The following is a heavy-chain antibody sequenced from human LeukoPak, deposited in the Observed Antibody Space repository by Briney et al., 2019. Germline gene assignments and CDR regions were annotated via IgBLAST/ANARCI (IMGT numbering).Heavy chain of an antibody. J-gene: IGHJ4*02. CDR2: ISSSSSYI. CDR1: GFTFSSYS. Sequence: GGSLRLSCAASGFTFSSYSMNWVRQAPGKGLEWVSSISSSSSYIYYADSVKGRFTISRDNAKNSLYLQMNSLRAEDTAVYYCARGLYGDYDVCFDYWGQGTLVTVSS. D-gene: IGHD4-17*01. V-gene: IGHV3-21*01. CDR3: ARGLYGDYDVCFDY.